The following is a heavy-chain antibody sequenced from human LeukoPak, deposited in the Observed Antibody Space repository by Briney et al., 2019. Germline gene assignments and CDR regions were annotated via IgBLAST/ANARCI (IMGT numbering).Heavy chain of an antibody. CDR1: GYTFTAYY. CDR2: IRPGDTRT. V-gene: IGHV1-46*01. Sequence: ASVKVSCKASGYTFTAYYIQWVRQAPGPGLEWMGTIRPGDTRTTYAQKFQDRVTMTWDMSTTTGYMELSSLRTEATAAYYCVREKSGGSYDYWGQGTLVTVSS. J-gene: IGHJ4*02. CDR3: VREKSGGSYDY. D-gene: IGHD3-16*01.